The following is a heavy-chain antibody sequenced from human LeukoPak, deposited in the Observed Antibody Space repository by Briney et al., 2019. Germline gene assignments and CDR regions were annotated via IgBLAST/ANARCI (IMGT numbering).Heavy chain of an antibody. D-gene: IGHD2-15*01. Sequence: SETLSLTCTVSGGSISNYYWSRLRQPPGKGLEWFGYIYYSGSTNYNPSLKSRVTISVDTSKNQFSLKLSSVTAADTAVYYCATAVGDYWGQGTLVTVSS. CDR2: IYYSGST. J-gene: IGHJ4*02. V-gene: IGHV4-59*01. CDR1: GGSISNYY. CDR3: ATAVGDY.